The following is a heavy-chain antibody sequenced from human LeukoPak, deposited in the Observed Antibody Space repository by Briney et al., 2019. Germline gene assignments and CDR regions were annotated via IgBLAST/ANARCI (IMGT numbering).Heavy chain of an antibody. Sequence: ASVKVSCKASGYTFTGYYMHWVRQAPGQGLEWMGWINPNSGGTNYAQKFQGRVTMTRDTSISTAYMELSRLRSDDTAVYYCARAPRTTGTTPPSEFDFWGQGTLVTVSS. CDR2: INPNSGGT. D-gene: IGHD1-1*01. CDR3: ARAPRTTGTTPPSEFDF. V-gene: IGHV1-2*02. J-gene: IGHJ4*02. CDR1: GYTFTGYY.